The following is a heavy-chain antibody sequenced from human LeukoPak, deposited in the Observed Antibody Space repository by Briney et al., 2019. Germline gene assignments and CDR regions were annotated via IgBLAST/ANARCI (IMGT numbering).Heavy chain of an antibody. CDR2: IYYRGIT. V-gene: IGHV4-59*01. CDR3: ARGGGRYCSSTSCQNWFDP. CDR1: GVSISSDY. J-gene: IGHJ5*02. D-gene: IGHD2-2*01. Sequence: PSETLSLTCSVSGVSISSDYWSWIRQPPGKGLEWIGFIYYRGITYYNPSLKSRVTISVDTSKSQFSLKLSSVTAADTAVYYCARGGGRYCSSTSCQNWFDPWGQGTLVTVSS.